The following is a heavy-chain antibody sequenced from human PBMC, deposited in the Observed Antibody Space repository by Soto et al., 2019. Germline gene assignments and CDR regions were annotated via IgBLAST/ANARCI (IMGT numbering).Heavy chain of an antibody. CDR1: GFTFSSYA. CDR3: ARESGGWELPGYYFDY. V-gene: IGHV3-30-3*01. D-gene: IGHD1-26*01. J-gene: IGHJ4*02. Sequence: QVQLVESGGGVVQPGRSLRLSCAASGFTFSSYAMHWVRQAPGKGLEWVAVISYDGSNKYYADSVKGRFTISRDNSKNTLYLQMNSLRAEDTAVYYCARESGGWELPGYYFDYWGQGTLVTVSS. CDR2: ISYDGSNK.